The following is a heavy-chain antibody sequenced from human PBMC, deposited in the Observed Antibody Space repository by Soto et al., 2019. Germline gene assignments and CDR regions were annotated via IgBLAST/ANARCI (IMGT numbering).Heavy chain of an antibody. CDR3: ARPVLPAGGTGHGMAG. Sequence: GESLKISCKGSGYSFTSYWINWVRQMPGKGLEWMGIIYPGDSDTRYSPSFHGQVTISADKTLSNAYLQWNSLKASDTAMYYFARPVLPAGGTGHGMAGCGQGTTLTVSS. J-gene: IGHJ6*02. CDR1: GYSFTSYW. V-gene: IGHV5-51*01. CDR2: IYPGDSDT. D-gene: IGHD1-1*01.